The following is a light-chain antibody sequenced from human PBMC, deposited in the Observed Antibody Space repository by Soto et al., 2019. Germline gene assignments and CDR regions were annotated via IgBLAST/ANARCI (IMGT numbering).Light chain of an antibody. CDR2: EVS. V-gene: IGLV2-23*02. CDR3: CSYAGSSTLV. J-gene: IGLJ2*01. Sequence: QSVLTQPASVSGSPGRSITISCTGTSSDVGSYNLVSWYQQHPGKAPKLMIYEVSKRPSGVSNRFSGSESGNTASLTISGLQAEDEADYYCCSYAGSSTLVFGGGTKVTVL. CDR1: SSDVGSYNL.